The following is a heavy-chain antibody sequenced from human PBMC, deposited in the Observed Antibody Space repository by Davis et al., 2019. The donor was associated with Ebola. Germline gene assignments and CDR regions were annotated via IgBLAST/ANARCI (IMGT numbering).Heavy chain of an antibody. Sequence: AASVKVSCKASGYAFPSFAIHWVRQAPGQRLEWMGWINAGNGNTKYSQNFQGRVTITRDTSARTVYMELNSLRSEDTAVYFCSSILAGYRFDYWGQGALVTVSS. CDR1: GYAFPSFA. CDR2: INAGNGNT. D-gene: IGHD3-9*01. V-gene: IGHV1-3*01. J-gene: IGHJ4*02. CDR3: SSILAGYRFDY.